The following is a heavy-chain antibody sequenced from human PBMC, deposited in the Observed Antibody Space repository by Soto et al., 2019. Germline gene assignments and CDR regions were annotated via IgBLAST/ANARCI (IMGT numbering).Heavy chain of an antibody. J-gene: IGHJ4*02. CDR2: IYPGDSDT. CDR1: GYSFTSYW. Sequence: GESLKISCKGSGYSFTSYWIGWVRQMPGKVLEWMGIIYPGDSDTRYSPSFQGQVTISADKSISTAHLKWSSLKDSDTAMYYCPTHRGSGSGYDWFHFDYWRQGSLVTVSS. D-gene: IGHD5-12*01. V-gene: IGHV5-51*01. CDR3: PTHRGSGSGYDWFHFDY.